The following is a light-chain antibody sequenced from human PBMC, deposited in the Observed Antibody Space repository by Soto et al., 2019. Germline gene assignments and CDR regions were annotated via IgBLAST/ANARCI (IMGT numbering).Light chain of an antibody. J-gene: IGLJ1*01. CDR2: RNN. V-gene: IGLV1-47*01. CDR1: SSNIGSNY. CDR3: AAWDDSLSGRGV. Sequence: QSALPKPPSASGTPGQRVTISCYGSSSNIGSNYVYWYQQLPGTAPKLLIYRNNQRPSGVPDRFSGSKSGTSASLAISGLRSEDEADYYCAAWDDSLSGRGVFGTGTKVTVL.